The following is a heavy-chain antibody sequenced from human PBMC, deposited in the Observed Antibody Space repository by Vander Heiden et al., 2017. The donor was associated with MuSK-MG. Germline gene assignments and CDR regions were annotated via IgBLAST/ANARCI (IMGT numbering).Heavy chain of an antibody. Sequence: EVQLVESGGGLVKPGGSLRLSCAASGFTFSSYSMNWVRQAPGKGLEWVSSISSSSSYIYYADSVKGRFTISRDNAKNSLYLQMNSLRAEDTAVYYCASSGPKDDYWGQGPLVTVSS. CDR1: GFTFSSYS. CDR2: ISSSSSYI. CDR3: ASSGPKDDY. V-gene: IGHV3-21*01. J-gene: IGHJ4*02.